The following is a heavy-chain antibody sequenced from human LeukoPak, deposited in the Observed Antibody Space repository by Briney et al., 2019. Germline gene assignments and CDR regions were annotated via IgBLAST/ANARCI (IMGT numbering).Heavy chain of an antibody. CDR2: IHNDGNT. D-gene: IGHD1-1*01. CDR1: GFVFSSNY. CDR3: ASRPASYKGPLDF. V-gene: IGHV3-53*01. J-gene: IGHJ4*02. Sequence: GGSLRLSCAASGFVFSSNYMNWVRQAPGKGLEWVSFIHNDGNTFYADSVKGRFTISRDISKSTLYLQMNSLGVEDTALYYCASRPASYKGPLDFWGQGTLVTVSS.